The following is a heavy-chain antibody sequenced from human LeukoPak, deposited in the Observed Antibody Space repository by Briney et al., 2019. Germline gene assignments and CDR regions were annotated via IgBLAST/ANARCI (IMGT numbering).Heavy chain of an antibody. V-gene: IGHV4-59*01. CDR2: IYYSGST. Sequence: SETLSLTCTVSGGSISSYYWSWIRQPPGKGLEWIGYIYYSGSTNYNPSLKSRVTISVDTSKNQFSLKLSSVTAADTAVYYCARTREVLLWFGELLPNWFDPWGQGTLVTVSS. D-gene: IGHD3-10*01. CDR3: ARTREVLLWFGELLPNWFDP. J-gene: IGHJ5*02. CDR1: GGSISSYY.